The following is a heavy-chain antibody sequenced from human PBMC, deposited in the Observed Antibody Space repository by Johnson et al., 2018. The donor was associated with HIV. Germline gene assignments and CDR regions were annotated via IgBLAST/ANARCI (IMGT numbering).Heavy chain of an antibody. V-gene: IGHV3-30*04. CDR1: GFTFSSHA. CDR2: ISFDGTSK. J-gene: IGHJ3*02. Sequence: QVQLVESGGGVVQPGRSLRLSCAASGFTFSSHAMHWVRQAPGKGLEWVAFISFDGTSKYYADSVKGRFTISRDNSKNTVYLQMNSLRAEDTAVYYCAKCREQLVRDAFDIWGQGTMVTVSS. D-gene: IGHD6-6*01. CDR3: AKCREQLVRDAFDI.